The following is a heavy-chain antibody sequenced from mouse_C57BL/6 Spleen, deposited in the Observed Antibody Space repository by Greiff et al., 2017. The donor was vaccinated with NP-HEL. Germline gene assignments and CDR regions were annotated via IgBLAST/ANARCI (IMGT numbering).Heavy chain of an antibody. CDR3: AKTNYSNYEDYAMDY. V-gene: IGHV2-5*01. Sequence: VKLMESGPGLVQPSQSLSITCTVSGFSLTSYGVHWVRQSPGKGLEWLGVIWRGGSTDYNAAFMSRLSITKDNSKSQVFFKMNSLQADDTAIYYCAKTNYSNYEDYAMDYWGQGTSVTVSS. J-gene: IGHJ4*01. CDR1: GFSLTSYG. CDR2: IWRGGST. D-gene: IGHD2-5*01.